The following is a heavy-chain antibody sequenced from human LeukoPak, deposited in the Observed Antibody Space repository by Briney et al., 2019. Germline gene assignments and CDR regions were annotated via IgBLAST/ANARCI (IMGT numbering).Heavy chain of an antibody. V-gene: IGHV3-23*01. CDR2: ISGSGGST. Sequence: PGGSLRLSCAASGFTFSSYAMSWVRQAPGKGLEWVSAISGSGGSTYYADSVKGRFTISRDNSKNTLYLQMNSLRAEDTAVYYCAKDQYYYGSGSYCPFDYWGQGTLVTVSS. J-gene: IGHJ4*02. CDR3: AKDQYYYGSGSYCPFDY. D-gene: IGHD3-10*01. CDR1: GFTFSSYA.